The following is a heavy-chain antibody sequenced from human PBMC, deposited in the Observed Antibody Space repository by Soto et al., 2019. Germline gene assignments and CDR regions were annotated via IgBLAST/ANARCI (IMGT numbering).Heavy chain of an antibody. D-gene: IGHD2-2*01. V-gene: IGHV4-39*01. Sequence: QLQLQESGPGLVKPSETLSLTCTVSGDSISSISYFWAWIRQPPGKGLEWIGSIYYSGTTYNNPALNSRVTMSVDTSRNQFSLRLSSVTAADTAVYFCAHYHLLHDVYFAQWGQGTLVTVSS. CDR2: IYYSGTT. CDR1: GDSISSISYF. J-gene: IGHJ4*02. CDR3: AHYHLLHDVYFAQ.